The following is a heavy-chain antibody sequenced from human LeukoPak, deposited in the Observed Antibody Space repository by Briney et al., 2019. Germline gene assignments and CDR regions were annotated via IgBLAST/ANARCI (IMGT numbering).Heavy chain of an antibody. D-gene: IGHD2-8*02. CDR1: GGSISSGGYY. J-gene: IGHJ4*02. CDR3: ARDWSLDY. Sequence: PSETLSLTCTVSGGSISSGGYYWSWIRQPPGKGLEWIGYIYHSGSTYYNPSLKSRVTISVDRSKNQFSLKLSSVTAADTAVYYCARDWSLDYWGQGTLVTVSS. V-gene: IGHV4-30-2*01. CDR2: IYHSGST.